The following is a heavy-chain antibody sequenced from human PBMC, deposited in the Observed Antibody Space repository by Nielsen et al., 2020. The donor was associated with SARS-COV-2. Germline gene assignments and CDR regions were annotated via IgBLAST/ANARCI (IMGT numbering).Heavy chain of an antibody. CDR3: AKDFHGSVADFFGN. D-gene: IGHD2-2*03. Sequence: GESLKISCAASGLIFSSSWRGWVRQAPGKGLEWVANINEDGSVVNYVDSVKGRVIISRDNSKNTLHLQMTSLRAEDPALYFCAKDFHGSVADFFGNWGQLPLVTVSS. CDR2: INEDGSVV. CDR1: GLIFSSSW. J-gene: IGHJ4*02. V-gene: IGHV3-7*04.